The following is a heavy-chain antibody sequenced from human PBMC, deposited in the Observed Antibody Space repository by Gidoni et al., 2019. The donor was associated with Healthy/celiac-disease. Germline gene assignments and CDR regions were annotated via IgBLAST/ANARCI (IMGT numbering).Heavy chain of an antibody. V-gene: IGHV1-69*12. Sequence: QVQLVQSGAEGKKPGASGEVTGKASGGTFSSSAISWGRQAPGQGLEWMGGIIPIFGTANYAQKFQGRVTITADESTSTAYMELSSLRSEDTAVYYCARSLSGTTGPYYYYGMDVWGQGTTVTVSS. D-gene: IGHD1-1*01. CDR1: GGTFSSSA. CDR2: IIPIFGTA. J-gene: IGHJ6*02. CDR3: ARSLSGTTGPYYYYGMDV.